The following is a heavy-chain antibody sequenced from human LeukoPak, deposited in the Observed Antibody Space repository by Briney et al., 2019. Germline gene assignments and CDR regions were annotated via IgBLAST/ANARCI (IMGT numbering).Heavy chain of an antibody. Sequence: PGGSLRLSCGASRFTFSSYGMAWVRQAPGKGLEWFSSISGGGTNTYYGDSVKGRFTISRDNSKNTLYLQKNRLRAEDTALYLCAKCVIRGVTCHSVSDGGQGPLVTVSS. CDR1: RFTFSSYG. V-gene: IGHV3-23*01. J-gene: IGHJ4*02. CDR3: AKCVIRGVTCHSVSD. CDR2: ISGGGTNT. D-gene: IGHD3-10*01.